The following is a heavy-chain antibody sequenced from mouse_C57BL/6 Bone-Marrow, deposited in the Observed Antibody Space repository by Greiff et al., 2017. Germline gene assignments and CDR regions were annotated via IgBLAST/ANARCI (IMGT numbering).Heavy chain of an antibody. D-gene: IGHD1-1*01. CDR1: GYTFTSYD. Sequence: QVQLQQSGPELVKPGASVKLSCKASGYTFTSYDINWVKQRPGQGLEWIGWIYPRDGSTKYNEKFKGQATLTVATTSSTAYMELHSLTSEDSAVYFFARDYGSSYWYFDVWGTETTVTVSS. V-gene: IGHV1-85*01. CDR2: IYPRDGST. J-gene: IGHJ1*03. CDR3: ARDYGSSYWYFDV.